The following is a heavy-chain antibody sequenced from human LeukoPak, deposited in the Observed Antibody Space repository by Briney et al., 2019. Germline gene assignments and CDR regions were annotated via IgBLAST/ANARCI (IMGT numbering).Heavy chain of an antibody. V-gene: IGHV3-23*01. CDR3: AKMEGQRLYDYCMDV. J-gene: IGHJ6*03. CDR1: GFTVSTTY. CDR2: MSGSGYYT. D-gene: IGHD3-3*01. Sequence: GGSLRLSCAASGFTVSTTYMTWLRQAPGKGLEWVSAMSGSGYYTYYVESVKGRFTISRDNSKNTLYLHMNSLRADDTAVYYCAKMEGQRLYDYCMDVWGRGTTVTVSS.